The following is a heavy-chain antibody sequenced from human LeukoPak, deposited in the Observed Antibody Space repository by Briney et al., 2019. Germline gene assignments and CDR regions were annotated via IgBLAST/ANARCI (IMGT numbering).Heavy chain of an antibody. Sequence: SETLSLTCTVSGGSISSSSYYWGWIRQPPGKGLEWIGSIYYSGSTYYNPSLKSRVTISVDTSKNQFSLKLSSVTAADTAVYYCARGRSIAAAGTSNYYYYYMDVWGKGTTVTISS. CDR1: GGSISSSSYY. D-gene: IGHD6-13*01. V-gene: IGHV4-39*07. CDR2: IYYSGST. CDR3: ARGRSIAAAGTSNYYYYYMDV. J-gene: IGHJ6*03.